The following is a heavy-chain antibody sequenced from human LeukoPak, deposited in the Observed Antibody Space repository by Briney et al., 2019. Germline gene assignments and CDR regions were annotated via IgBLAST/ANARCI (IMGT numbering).Heavy chain of an antibody. J-gene: IGHJ6*02. CDR2: IKQDGSEK. CDR1: GFTFSSYW. V-gene: IGHV3-7*01. CDR3: ARDRRYCSSTSCQRPGYYGMDV. D-gene: IGHD2-2*01. Sequence: GGSLRLSCAASGFTFSSYWMSWVRQAPGKGLEWVANIKQDGSEKYYVDSVKGRFTISRDNAKNSLYLQMNSLRAEDTAVYYCARDRRYCSSTSCQRPGYYGMDVWGQGTTVTVSS.